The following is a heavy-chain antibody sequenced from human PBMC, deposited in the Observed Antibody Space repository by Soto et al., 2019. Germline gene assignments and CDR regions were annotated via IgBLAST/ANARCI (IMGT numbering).Heavy chain of an antibody. CDR3: ARLVQETEYCRADTCPLLAH. Sequence: SETLSLTCTVAGGSISSSSAYWGWIRQPPGKGLEWIGSMYYSGSAYYNPSLERRVTISVDTSKNQFSLKLASVTAADTVVYYCARLVQETEYCRADTCPLLAHGARGTKLPVSP. J-gene: IGHJ4*02. V-gene: IGHV4-39*01. CDR2: MYYSGSA. D-gene: IGHD2-15*01. CDR1: GGSISSSSAY.